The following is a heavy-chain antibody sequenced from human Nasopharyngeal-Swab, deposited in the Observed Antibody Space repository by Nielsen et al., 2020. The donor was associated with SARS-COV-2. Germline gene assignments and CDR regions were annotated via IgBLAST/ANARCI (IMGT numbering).Heavy chain of an antibody. J-gene: IGHJ6*02. CDR2: INHSGST. V-gene: IGHV4-34*01. D-gene: IGHD3-22*01. CDR3: ARGRGQDSSGYYYRGDSFYGMDV. CDR1: GGSFSGYY. Sequence: SETLSLTCAVYGGSFSGYYWSWIRQPPGKGLEWIGEINHSGSTNYNPSLKSRVTISVDTSKNQFSLKLSSVTAADTAVYYCARGRGQDSSGYYYRGDSFYGMDVWGQGTTVTVSS.